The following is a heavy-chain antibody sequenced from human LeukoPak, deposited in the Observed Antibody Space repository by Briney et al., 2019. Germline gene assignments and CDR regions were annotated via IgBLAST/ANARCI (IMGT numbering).Heavy chain of an antibody. Sequence: AGGSLRLSCAPSGLTFDDYAMHWVRQAPGKGLEWVAVISYDGSNKYYADSVKGRFTISRDNFKNTLYLQMNSLRAEDTALYYCARDHNPQYYDSSGYYDYWGQGTLVTVSS. CDR3: ARDHNPQYYDSSGYYDY. J-gene: IGHJ4*02. CDR2: ISYDGSNK. CDR1: GLTFDDYA. D-gene: IGHD3-22*01. V-gene: IGHV3-30*01.